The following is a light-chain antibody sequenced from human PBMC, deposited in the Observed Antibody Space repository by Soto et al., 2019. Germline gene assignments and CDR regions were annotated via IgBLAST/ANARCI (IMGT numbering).Light chain of an antibody. Sequence: DIVMTQMPLSLSVTPGQPASISCKSSQTLLRSDGKTYLYWYLQKPGQPPQLLISEASNRFSGVQDXXSDGGSWTDFTLKIGRVEAEDVAVYYCLQTIRLPYTFGQGTKLEIK. CDR3: LQTIRLPYT. CDR1: QTLLRSDGKTY. V-gene: IGKV2D-29*01. J-gene: IGKJ2*01. CDR2: EAS.